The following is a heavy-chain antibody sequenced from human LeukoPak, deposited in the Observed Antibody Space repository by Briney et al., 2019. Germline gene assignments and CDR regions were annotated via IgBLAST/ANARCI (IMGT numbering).Heavy chain of an antibody. Sequence: PSETLSLTCTVSGVSISSYDYYWSWIRQPPGEGLEWTAYIYHSGSAYYNPSLRSRVTISVDTSMNQFSLRLSSVTAADTAVYYCARDPGYDNSGYYDYWGQGTLVTVSS. CDR2: IYHSGSA. V-gene: IGHV4-30-4*01. D-gene: IGHD3-22*01. J-gene: IGHJ4*02. CDR1: GVSISSYDYY. CDR3: ARDPGYDNSGYYDY.